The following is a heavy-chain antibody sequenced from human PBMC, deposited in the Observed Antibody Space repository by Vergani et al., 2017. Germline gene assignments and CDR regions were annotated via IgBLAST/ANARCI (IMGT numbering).Heavy chain of an antibody. D-gene: IGHD2-8*01. V-gene: IGHV3-9*01. CDR1: GFTFDDYA. CDR2: ISWNSGSI. CDR3: AKGGDGPESYYYYMDV. J-gene: IGHJ6*03. Sequence: EVQLVESGGGLVQPGRSLRLSCAASGFTFDDYAMHWVRQAPGKGLEWVSVISWNSGSIGYADSVKGRFTISRDNAKNSLYLQMNSLRAEDTALYYCAKGGDGPESYYYYMDVWGKGP.